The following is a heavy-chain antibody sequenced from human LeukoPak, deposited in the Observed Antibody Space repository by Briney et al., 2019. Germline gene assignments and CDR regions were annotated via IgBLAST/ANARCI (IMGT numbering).Heavy chain of an antibody. CDR3: ARVRYYYDSSGYSGTFDH. Sequence: PSETLSLTCTVSGYSISSGYYWGWIRQPPGKGLEWIGSIYHSGSTYYNPSLKSRVTISVDTSKNQFSLKLSSVTAADTAVYYCARVRYYYDSSGYSGTFDHWGQGTLVTVSS. CDR2: IYHSGST. D-gene: IGHD3-22*01. V-gene: IGHV4-38-2*02. J-gene: IGHJ4*02. CDR1: GYSISSGYY.